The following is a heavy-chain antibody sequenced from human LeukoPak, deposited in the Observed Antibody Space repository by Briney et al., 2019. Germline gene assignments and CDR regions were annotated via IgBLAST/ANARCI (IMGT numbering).Heavy chain of an antibody. V-gene: IGHV5-51*01. CDR2: IYPGDSDV. CDR3: ARTKIMGFGEARFDS. CDR1: GYSFSSYW. D-gene: IGHD3-10*01. J-gene: IGHJ4*02. Sequence: GESLKISCKSSGYSFSSYWIAWVRQMPGKGLEWMAMIYPGDSDVRYRPSFQGQVIISADTSISTAFLQWSSLKASDTGMYYCARTKIMGFGEARFDSWGQGTLVTVSS.